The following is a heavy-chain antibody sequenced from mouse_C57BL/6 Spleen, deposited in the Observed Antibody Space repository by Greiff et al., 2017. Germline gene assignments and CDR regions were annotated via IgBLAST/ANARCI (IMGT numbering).Heavy chain of an antibody. CDR1: GYAFSSYW. J-gene: IGHJ1*03. CDR3: ARGRNSLRSDWDFDV. V-gene: IGHV1-80*01. CDR2: IYPGDGDT. Sequence: QVQLQQSGAELVKPGASVKISCKASGYAFSSYWMNWVKQRPGKGLEWIGQIYPGDGDTNYNGKFKGKATLTADTSSSTAYMQLSSLTSEDSAVYFGARGRNSLRSDWDFDVWGTGTTVTVSS.